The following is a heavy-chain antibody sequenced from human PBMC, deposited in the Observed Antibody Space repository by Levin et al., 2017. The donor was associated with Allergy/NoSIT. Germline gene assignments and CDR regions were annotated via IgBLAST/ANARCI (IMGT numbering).Heavy chain of an antibody. CDR3: ARLTPRDYYGSGSYYNRRRSYFDY. CDR2: INHSGST. Sequence: PSETLSLTCAVYGGSFSGYYWSWIRQPPGKGLEWIGEINHSGSTNYNPSLKSRVTISVDTSKNQFSLKLSSVTAADTAVYYCARLTPRDYYGSGSYYNRRRSYFDYWGQGTLVTVSS. CDR1: GGSFSGYY. J-gene: IGHJ4*02. D-gene: IGHD3-10*01. V-gene: IGHV4-34*01.